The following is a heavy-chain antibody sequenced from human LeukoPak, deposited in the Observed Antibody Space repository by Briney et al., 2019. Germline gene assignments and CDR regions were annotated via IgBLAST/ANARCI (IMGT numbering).Heavy chain of an antibody. Sequence: GASGKVSCKASGGIFSRYAISWVRQAPGQGLEWMGGIIPIFGTANYAQKFQGRVTITADESTSTAYMELSSLRSEDTAVYFCARDRVVGLGLDNAFDIWGQGTVVTVSS. V-gene: IGHV1-69*13. J-gene: IGHJ3*02. CDR1: GGIFSRYA. CDR3: ARDRVVGLGLDNAFDI. CDR2: IIPIFGTA. D-gene: IGHD2-15*01.